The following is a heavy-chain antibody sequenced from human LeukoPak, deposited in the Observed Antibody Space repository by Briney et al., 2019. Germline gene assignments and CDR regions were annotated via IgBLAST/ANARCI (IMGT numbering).Heavy chain of an antibody. CDR1: GFTFSSYW. D-gene: IGHD3-22*01. CDR3: ARHVVAVGFDY. V-gene: IGHV3-7*01. Sequence: GGSLRLSCAASGFTFSSYWMGWVRQAPGKGLEWVANIKQDGSEKYYADSVKGRFTISRDNAKNSLYLQMNSLRAEDTAVYYCARHVVAVGFDYWGQGTLVTVSS. CDR2: IKQDGSEK. J-gene: IGHJ4*02.